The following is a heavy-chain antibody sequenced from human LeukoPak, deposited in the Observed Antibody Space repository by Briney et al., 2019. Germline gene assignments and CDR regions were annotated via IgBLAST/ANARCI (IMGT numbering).Heavy chain of an antibody. CDR2: IIPIFGTA. J-gene: IGHJ4*02. D-gene: IGHD5-12*01. CDR3: AREGVATISGALDY. CDR1: GGTFSSYA. Sequence: SVKVSCKASGGTFSSYAISWVREAPGQGLEWMGGIIPIFGTANYAQKFQGRVTITADKSTSTAYMELSSLRSEDTAVYYCAREGVATISGALDYWGQGTLVTVSS. V-gene: IGHV1-69*06.